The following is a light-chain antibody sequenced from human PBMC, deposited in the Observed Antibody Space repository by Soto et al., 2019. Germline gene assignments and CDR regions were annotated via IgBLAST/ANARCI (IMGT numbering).Light chain of an antibody. Sequence: DMQMTQSPSSLSASVGERVTITCRASPGISKYIAWCQQKQGKAPKHLSYAKSRLQSGVPTKFTGNRYGTEFPLPVSSPQPDDYATYYWQQYNSYPRTFGQWTKME. CDR3: QQYNSYPRT. CDR2: AKS. CDR1: PGISKY. J-gene: IGKJ2*01. V-gene: IGKV1-16*02.